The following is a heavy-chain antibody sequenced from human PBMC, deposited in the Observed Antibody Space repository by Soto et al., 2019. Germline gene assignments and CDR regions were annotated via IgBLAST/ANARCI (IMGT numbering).Heavy chain of an antibody. V-gene: IGHV3-11*01. J-gene: IGHJ4*02. CDR1: GFTFSDHY. D-gene: IGHD2-15*01. CDR2: ITSSGSTI. Sequence: QVQLVESGGDLVKPGGSLRLSCAASGFTFSDHYMSWIRQAPGKGLEWVSYITSSGSTIYYADSVKGRFTISRDNAKNSLYLQMNSLRAEDTAVYYCARSARPYCSGGSCHTLNFDYWGQGTLVTVSS. CDR3: ARSARPYCSGGSCHTLNFDY.